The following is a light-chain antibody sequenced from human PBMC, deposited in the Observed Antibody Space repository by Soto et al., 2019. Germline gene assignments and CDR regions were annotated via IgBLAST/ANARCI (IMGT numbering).Light chain of an antibody. CDR1: HTISSSY. V-gene: IGKV3-20*01. CDR3: QQYVTSSPRT. Sequence: EIVLTQSPGTLSLSPGERATRSCRASHTISSSYLAWYQQKPGQAPRLLMYGISRRATGIPDRFSGSGSGTDFTLTITRLEPEDFAVYYCQQYVTSSPRTFGQGTKVYIK. J-gene: IGKJ1*01. CDR2: GIS.